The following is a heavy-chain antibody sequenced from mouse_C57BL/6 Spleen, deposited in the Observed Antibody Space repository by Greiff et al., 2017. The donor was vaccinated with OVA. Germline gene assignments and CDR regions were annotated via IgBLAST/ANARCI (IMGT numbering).Heavy chain of an antibody. V-gene: IGHV1-20*01. J-gene: IGHJ4*01. Sequence: EVQLQQSGPELVKPGDSVKISCKASGYSFTGYFMNWVMQSHGKSLEWIGRINPYNGDTFYNQKFKGKATLTVDKSSSTAHMELRSLTSEDSAVYYGAREGYYYGSSYYAMDYWGQGTSVTVSS. CDR1: GYSFTGYF. D-gene: IGHD1-1*01. CDR3: AREGYYYGSSYYAMDY. CDR2: INPYNGDT.